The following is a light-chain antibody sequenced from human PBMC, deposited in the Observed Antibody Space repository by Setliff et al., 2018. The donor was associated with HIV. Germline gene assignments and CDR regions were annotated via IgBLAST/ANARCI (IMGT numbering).Light chain of an antibody. V-gene: IGLV2-14*01. CDR2: DVS. J-gene: IGLJ2*01. CDR1: SRDVGGYNY. CDR3: SSYTGSSTL. Sequence: QSVLTQPASVSGSPGQSITISCTGTSRDVGGYNYVSWYQQHPGKAPKLMIHDVSNRPSGVSNRFSGSKSGNTASLTISGLQAEDEADYYCSSYTGSSTLFGGGTKVTVL.